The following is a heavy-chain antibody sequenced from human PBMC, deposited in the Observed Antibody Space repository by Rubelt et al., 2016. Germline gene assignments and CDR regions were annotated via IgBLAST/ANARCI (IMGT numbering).Heavy chain of an antibody. CDR2: ISGSGGNT. V-gene: IGHV3-23*04. Sequence: EVQLVESGGGLIQPGGSLRLSCAASGFTFSSFAMDWVRQAPGKGLEWVSAISGSGGNTYYADSVKGRFTISRDNAKNSLYLQINDRGAEDTAVYYCARSLVGDTFPDYWGQGTLVTVSS. D-gene: IGHD1-26*01. CDR3: ARSLVGDTFPDY. J-gene: IGHJ4*02. CDR1: GFTFSSFA.